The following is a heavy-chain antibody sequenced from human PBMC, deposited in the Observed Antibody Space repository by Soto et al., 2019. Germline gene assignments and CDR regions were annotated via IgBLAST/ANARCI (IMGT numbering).Heavy chain of an antibody. CDR2: INAGNGNT. Sequence: VPAKVSCKASGYTITRYSLHWVRQAPGQRLEWMGWINAGNGNTKYSQKFQGRVTITRDTSASTAYMELSSLRSEDTAVYYCASSNIAAAPYGMDVWGQGTTVTVSS. D-gene: IGHD6-13*01. J-gene: IGHJ6*02. V-gene: IGHV1-3*01. CDR3: ASSNIAAAPYGMDV. CDR1: GYTITRYS.